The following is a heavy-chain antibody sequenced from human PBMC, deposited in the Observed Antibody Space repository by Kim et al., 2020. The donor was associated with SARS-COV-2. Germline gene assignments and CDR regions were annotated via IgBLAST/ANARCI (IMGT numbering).Heavy chain of an antibody. Sequence: GGSLRLSCAASGFTFSSYGMHWVRQAPGKGLEWVAVIWYDGSNKYYADSVKGRFTNSRDNSKNTLYLQMNSLRAEDTAVYYCAKDWVFGVAIEGDELDVWGQGTTVTVSS. CDR3: AKDWVFGVAIEGDELDV. CDR2: IWYDGSNK. D-gene: IGHD3-3*01. CDR1: GFTFSSYG. V-gene: IGHV3-33*06. J-gene: IGHJ6*02.